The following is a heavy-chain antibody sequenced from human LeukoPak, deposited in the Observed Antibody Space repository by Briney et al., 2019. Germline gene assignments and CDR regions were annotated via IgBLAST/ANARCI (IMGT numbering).Heavy chain of an antibody. D-gene: IGHD3-22*01. CDR2: TYYRSKWYN. V-gene: IGHV6-1*01. CDR3: VRERRAHDDNSGYPVGVFDY. CDR1: GDSVSSISAT. J-gene: IGHJ4*02. Sequence: PSQTLSLTCAISGDSVSSISATWNWTRQSPSRGLEWLGRTYYRSKWYNDYAVSVKRRITIDPDTSKNMFSLQLHSVTPEDTVVYCCVRERRAHDDNSGYPVGVFDYGRQGTLVPLSS.